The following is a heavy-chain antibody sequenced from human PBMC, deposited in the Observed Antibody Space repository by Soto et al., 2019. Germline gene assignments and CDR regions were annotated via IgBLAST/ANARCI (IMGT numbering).Heavy chain of an antibody. D-gene: IGHD1-1*01. CDR1: GCDFSTYW. CDR2: IYPGDSDT. Sequence: SLQISCQGSGCDFSTYWLAWIRQIPGKGLEWMGIIYPGDSDTRYSPSFQGQVTISVDKSITTAYLQWSSLKASDTAMYYCERSRVQWGACDIWGQGTM. V-gene: IGHV5-51*01. J-gene: IGHJ3*02. CDR3: ERSRVQWGACDI.